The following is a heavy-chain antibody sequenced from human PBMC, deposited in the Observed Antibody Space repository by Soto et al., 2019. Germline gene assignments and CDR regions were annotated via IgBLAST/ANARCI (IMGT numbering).Heavy chain of an antibody. Sequence: PSETLSLTCTFSGGSIISYYWSWIRQPPGKGLEWIGYIYYSGSTNYNPSLKSRVTISVDTSKNQFSLKLSSVTAADTAVYYCARGRQQLDLYYFDYWGQGTLVTVSS. CDR1: GGSIISYY. CDR2: IYYSGST. J-gene: IGHJ4*02. V-gene: IGHV4-59*01. CDR3: ARGRQQLDLYYFDY. D-gene: IGHD6-13*01.